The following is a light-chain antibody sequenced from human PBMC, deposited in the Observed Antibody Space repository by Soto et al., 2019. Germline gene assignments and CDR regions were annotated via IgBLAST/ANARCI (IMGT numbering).Light chain of an antibody. Sequence: EIVMTQSPATLSVSPGERATLSCRASQSVSSNLAWYQQKPGQAPRLLIYGSSTGATGIPARFSGSGSGTEFPLTISSLQSEDFAVYYCQQYNNWPYTFGQGTKLEIK. CDR3: QQYNNWPYT. J-gene: IGKJ2*01. CDR2: GSS. V-gene: IGKV3-15*01. CDR1: QSVSSN.